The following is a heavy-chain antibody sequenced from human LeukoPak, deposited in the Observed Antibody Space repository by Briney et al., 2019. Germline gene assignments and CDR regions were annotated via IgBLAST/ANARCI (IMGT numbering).Heavy chain of an antibody. CDR3: ARVGTSSSWYNWFDP. CDR1: GYTFTGYY. Sequence: ASVKVSCKASGYTFTGYYMHWVRQAPGQGLEWMGRINPNSGGTNYAQEFQGRVTMTRDTSISTAYMELSRLRSDDTAVYYCARVGTSSSWYNWFDPWGQGTLVTVSS. D-gene: IGHD6-13*01. CDR2: INPNSGGT. V-gene: IGHV1-2*06. J-gene: IGHJ5*02.